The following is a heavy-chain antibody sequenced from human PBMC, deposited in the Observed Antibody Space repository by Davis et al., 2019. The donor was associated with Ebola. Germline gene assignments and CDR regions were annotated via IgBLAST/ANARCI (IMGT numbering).Heavy chain of an antibody. CDR1: GYTFTGYY. D-gene: IGHD6-6*01. Sequence: AASVKVSCKASGYTFTGYYMHWVRQAPGQGLEWMGRINPNSGGTNYAQKFQGRVTMTEDTSTDTAYMELSSLRSEDTAVYYCATDVWGTGKIAARPIDYWGQGTLVTVSS. V-gene: IGHV1-2*06. J-gene: IGHJ4*02. CDR3: ATDVWGTGKIAARPIDY. CDR2: INPNSGGT.